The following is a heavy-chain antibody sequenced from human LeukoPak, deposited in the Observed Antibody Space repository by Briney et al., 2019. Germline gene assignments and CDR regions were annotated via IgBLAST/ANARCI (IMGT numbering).Heavy chain of an antibody. CDR1: GFTFSSYS. Sequence: GGSLRLSCAASGFTFSSYSMNWVRQAPGKGLEWVSSISSSSSYIYYADSVKGRFTISRDDAKNSLYLQMNSLRAEDTAVYYCARVCSGGSCYYYYGMDVWGQGTTVTVSS. CDR3: ARVCSGGSCYYYYGMDV. CDR2: ISSSSSYI. D-gene: IGHD2-15*01. J-gene: IGHJ6*02. V-gene: IGHV3-21*01.